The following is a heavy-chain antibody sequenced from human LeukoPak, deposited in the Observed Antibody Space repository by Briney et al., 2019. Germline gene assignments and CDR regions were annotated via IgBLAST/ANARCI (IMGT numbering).Heavy chain of an antibody. J-gene: IGHJ4*02. CDR1: GYTFTDDY. CDR3: ARVSTGTIFDY. Sequence: ASVRVSCKASGYTFTDDYIHWVRQAPGQGLEWMGIINPTGGTTVYTQKFQGRVTMTRDTATSTVNMDLISLRSEDTAVYYCARVSTGTIFDYWGQGTLVTVSS. CDR2: INPTGGTT. D-gene: IGHD2-8*02. V-gene: IGHV1-46*01.